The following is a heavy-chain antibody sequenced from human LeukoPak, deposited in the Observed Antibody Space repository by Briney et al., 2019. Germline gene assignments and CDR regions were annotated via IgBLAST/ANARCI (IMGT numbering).Heavy chain of an antibody. J-gene: IGHJ3*02. Sequence: PSETLSLTCTVSGGSISSYYWSWIRQPPGKGLERIAYIYYSGSTNYNPSLKSRVTISLDTSKNQFFLKLSSVTAADTAIYYCARVGGYNDAFDIWGQGTMVTVSS. CDR1: GGSISSYY. D-gene: IGHD5-24*01. CDR2: IYYSGST. CDR3: ARVGGYNDAFDI. V-gene: IGHV4-59*01.